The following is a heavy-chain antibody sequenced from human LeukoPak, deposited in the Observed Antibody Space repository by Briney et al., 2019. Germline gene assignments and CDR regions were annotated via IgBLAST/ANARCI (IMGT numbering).Heavy chain of an antibody. CDR1: GGSISSYY. CDR3: ARSPTYDFWSGYYYFDP. CDR2: IYYSGTT. D-gene: IGHD3-3*01. V-gene: IGHV4-59*01. Sequence: SETLSLTCTVPGGSISSYYWSWIRQPPGKGLEWIGYIYYSGTTNYNPSLKSRVTISVDTSENQFSLKLSSVTAADTAVYFCARSPTYDFWSGYYYFDPWGQGTLVTVSS. J-gene: IGHJ5*02.